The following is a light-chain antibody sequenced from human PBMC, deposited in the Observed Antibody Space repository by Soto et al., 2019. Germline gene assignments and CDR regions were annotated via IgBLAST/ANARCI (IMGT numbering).Light chain of an antibody. CDR2: GAS. Sequence: EIVMTQSPATLSVSPGERATLSCRASQSDNSNLAWYQQKPGQAPSLLIYGASTRATGVPARFSGSGSGTEFTLTISSLQSEDVAVYYCQQYNNWPPYTFGQGTKLEIK. J-gene: IGKJ2*01. CDR3: QQYNNWPPYT. CDR1: QSDNSN. V-gene: IGKV3-15*01.